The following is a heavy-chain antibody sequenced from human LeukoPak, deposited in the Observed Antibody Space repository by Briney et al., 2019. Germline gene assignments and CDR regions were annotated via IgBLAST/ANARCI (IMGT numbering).Heavy chain of an antibody. Sequence: GGSLRLSCAASGFTFSSYSMNWVRQAPGKGLEWLSYITGGTTTITYYADSVKGRFTISRDNSKNTVSLQMNSLRAEDTALYYCARDLDWGAFDAWGQGTLVTVSS. CDR3: ARDLDWGAFDA. V-gene: IGHV3-48*01. CDR1: GFTFSSYS. D-gene: IGHD3-9*01. CDR2: ITGGTTTIT. J-gene: IGHJ5*02.